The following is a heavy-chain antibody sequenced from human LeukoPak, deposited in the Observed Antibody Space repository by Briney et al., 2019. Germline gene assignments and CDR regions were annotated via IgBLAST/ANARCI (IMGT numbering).Heavy chain of an antibody. D-gene: IGHD5-12*01. J-gene: IGHJ4*02. V-gene: IGHV4-39*01. CDR2: HYYSGST. Sequence: PSETLSLTCTVSGGSISSISYYWGWIRQPPGQGLEGVGSHYYSGSTYHTPSLKSRVTISVDTTKHQFSLKLSSVTAADTAVYYCARHKWPRRRGPFDYWGQGTLVTVSS. CDR1: GGSISSISYY. CDR3: ARHKWPRRRGPFDY.